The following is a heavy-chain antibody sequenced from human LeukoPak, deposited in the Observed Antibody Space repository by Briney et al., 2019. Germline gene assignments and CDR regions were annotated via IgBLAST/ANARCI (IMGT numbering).Heavy chain of an antibody. CDR1: GFTVSSNY. Sequence: PGGSLRLSCGASGFTVSSNYMSWVRQAPGKGLEWVSVVYGGDTTYYADSVKGRFPVSRDNSKNTLYLQMNSLRAEDTAVYYCARDAHTGSGTYWGGVDYHYGLHVWGQGTTVTVSS. J-gene: IGHJ6*02. CDR3: ARDAHTGSGTYWGGVDYHYGLHV. D-gene: IGHD3-10*01. V-gene: IGHV3-66*01. CDR2: VYGGDTT.